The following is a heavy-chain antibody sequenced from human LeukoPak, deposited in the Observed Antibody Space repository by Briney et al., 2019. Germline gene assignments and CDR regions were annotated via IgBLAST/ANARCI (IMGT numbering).Heavy chain of an antibody. CDR2: INPNSGGT. CDR3: ARPNFWSGYYNDY. Sequence: ASVKVSCKASGYTFTVYYMHWVRQAPGQGLEWMGWINPNSGGTNYAQKFQGRVTMTRDTSISTAYMELSRLRSDDTAVYYCARPNFWSGYYNDYWGQGTLVTVSS. V-gene: IGHV1-2*02. CDR1: GYTFTVYY. J-gene: IGHJ4*02. D-gene: IGHD3-3*01.